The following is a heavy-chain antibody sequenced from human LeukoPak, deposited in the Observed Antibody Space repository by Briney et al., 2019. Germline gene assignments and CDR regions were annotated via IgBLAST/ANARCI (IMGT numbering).Heavy chain of an antibody. CDR1: GFRLSIYA. D-gene: IGHD1-26*01. Sequence: GGSLRLSCAASGFRLSIYAMNWVRQAPGKGLEWVSGIVGSADESFYADSVKGRFTISRDNSKSTLYLQMNNLRAEDTAVYYCARVGGTNGFDPWGQGTLVTVSS. J-gene: IGHJ5*02. CDR2: IVGSADES. V-gene: IGHV3-23*01. CDR3: ARVGGTNGFDP.